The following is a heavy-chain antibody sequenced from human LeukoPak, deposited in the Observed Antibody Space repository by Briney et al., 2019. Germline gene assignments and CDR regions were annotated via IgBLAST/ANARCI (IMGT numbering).Heavy chain of an antibody. CDR3: ARDQSKTGSYFDY. Sequence: GESLRLSCAASGFTFSSYIMNWVRQAPGKGLEWVSSISSSSSYMYYADSVKGRFTISRDNAKNSLYLQMNSLRAEDTAVYYCARDQSKTGSYFDYWGQGTLVTVSS. D-gene: IGHD3-10*01. V-gene: IGHV3-21*01. CDR2: ISSSSSYM. J-gene: IGHJ4*02. CDR1: GFTFSSYI.